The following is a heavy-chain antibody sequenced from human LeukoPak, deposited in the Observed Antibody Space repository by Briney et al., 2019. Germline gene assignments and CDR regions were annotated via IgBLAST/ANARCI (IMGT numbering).Heavy chain of an antibody. D-gene: IGHD3-22*01. Sequence: ASVKVSCKASGYTFTSYGISWVRQAPGQGLEWMGWISAYNGNTNYAQKLQGRVTMTTDTSTSPAYMELRSLRSDDTAVYYCARDFNGMIVVADDAFDIWGQGTMVTVSS. V-gene: IGHV1-18*01. CDR2: ISAYNGNT. CDR1: GYTFTSYG. CDR3: ARDFNGMIVVADDAFDI. J-gene: IGHJ3*02.